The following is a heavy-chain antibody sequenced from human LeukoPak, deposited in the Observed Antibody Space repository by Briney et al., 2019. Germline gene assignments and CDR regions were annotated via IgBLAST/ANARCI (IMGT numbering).Heavy chain of an antibody. CDR1: GGTFSSYA. CDR3: ARIDSSGSYYYYGMDV. CDR2: IIPILGIA. Sequence: SVKVSCKASGGTFSSYAISWVRQAPGQGLEWMGRIIPILGIANYAQKFQGRVTITADKSTSTAYMELSSLRSEDTAVYYCARIDSSGSYYYYGMDVWGQGTTVTVSS. D-gene: IGHD3-22*01. J-gene: IGHJ6*02. V-gene: IGHV1-69*04.